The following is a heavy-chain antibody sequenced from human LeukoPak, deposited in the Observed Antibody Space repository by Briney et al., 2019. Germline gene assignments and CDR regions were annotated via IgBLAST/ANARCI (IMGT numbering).Heavy chain of an antibody. V-gene: IGHV4-59*01. CDR2: IYYSGST. Sequence: SETLSLTCTVSGGSISSYYWSWIRQRPGKGLEWIGYIYYSGSTNYNPSLKSRVTISVDTSKNQFSLKLSSVTAADTAVYYCASSIAVAGTTKFDYWGQGTLVTVSS. CDR1: GGSISSYY. J-gene: IGHJ4*02. CDR3: ASSIAVAGTTKFDY. D-gene: IGHD6-19*01.